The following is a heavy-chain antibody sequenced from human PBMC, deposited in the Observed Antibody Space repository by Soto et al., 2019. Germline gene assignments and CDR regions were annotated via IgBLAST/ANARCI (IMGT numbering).Heavy chain of an antibody. CDR2: IKSKTDGGTT. J-gene: IGHJ4*02. CDR3: TTDPTYYDILTGPFYDY. Sequence: GGALRLSCAASGFTFINAWMSWGRQAPGKGLEWVGRIKSKTDGGTTDYAAPVKGRFTISRDDSKNTLYLQMNSLKTEDTAVYYCTTDPTYYDILTGPFYDYWGQGTLVTVSS. V-gene: IGHV3-15*01. D-gene: IGHD3-9*01. CDR1: GFTFINAW.